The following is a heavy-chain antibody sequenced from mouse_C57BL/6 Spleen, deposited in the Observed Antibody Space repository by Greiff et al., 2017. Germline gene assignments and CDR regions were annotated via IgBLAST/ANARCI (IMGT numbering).Heavy chain of an antibody. V-gene: IGHV1-18*01. J-gene: IGHJ4*01. CDR1: GYTFTDYN. D-gene: IGHD3-1*01. CDR2: INPNNGGT. CDR3: ARRRAVYYYAMDY. Sequence: EVQLQQSGPELVKPGASVKIPCKASGYTFTDYNMDWVKQSHGKSLEWIGDINPNNGGTIYNQKFKGKATLTVDKSPRTAYMELRSLTSEETAVYYCARRRAVYYYAMDYWGQGTSVTVSS.